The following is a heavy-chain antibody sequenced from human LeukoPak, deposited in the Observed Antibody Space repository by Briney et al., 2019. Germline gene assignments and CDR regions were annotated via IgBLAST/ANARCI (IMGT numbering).Heavy chain of an antibody. CDR3: ARVPNYGSGSGFDP. D-gene: IGHD3-10*01. V-gene: IGHV3-53*01. Sequence: GGSLRLSCAASGFTASSSYMSWVRQAPGKGLMWVSVIYSGGSTYYADSVKGRFTISRDNSKNSLYLQMNSLRAEDTAVYYCARVPNYGSGSGFDPWGQGTLVTVSS. CDR2: IYSGGST. J-gene: IGHJ5*02. CDR1: GFTASSSY.